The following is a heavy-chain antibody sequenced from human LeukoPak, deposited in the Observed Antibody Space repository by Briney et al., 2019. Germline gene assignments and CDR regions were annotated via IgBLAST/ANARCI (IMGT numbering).Heavy chain of an antibody. J-gene: IGHJ6*03. V-gene: IGHV4-34*01. CDR3: ARGKNKPTWDYYYMDV. D-gene: IGHD1/OR15-1a*01. CDR2: INYSGST. Sequence: PSETLSLTCAVYGGSFTGYYWSWIRQPPGEGLEWIGEINYSGSTNYNPSLKSRVTISVDTSKNQVSLKMTSVTAADTAVYSCARGKNKPTWDYYYMDVWGKGTTVTVSS. CDR1: GGSFTGYY.